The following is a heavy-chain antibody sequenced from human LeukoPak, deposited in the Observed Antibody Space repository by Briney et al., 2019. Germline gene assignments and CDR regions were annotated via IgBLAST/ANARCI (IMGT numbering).Heavy chain of an antibody. D-gene: IGHD3-16*02. CDR3: ARYDYVWGSYRQDAFDI. CDR2: INVGNGNT. J-gene: IGHJ3*02. V-gene: IGHV1-3*01. CDR1: GYTFTSYA. Sequence: ASVKVSCKASGYTFTSYAMHWVRQAPGQRLEWMGWINVGNGNTKYSQKFQGRVTITRDTSASTAYMELSSLRSEDTAVYYCARYDYVWGSYRQDAFDIWGQGTMVTVSS.